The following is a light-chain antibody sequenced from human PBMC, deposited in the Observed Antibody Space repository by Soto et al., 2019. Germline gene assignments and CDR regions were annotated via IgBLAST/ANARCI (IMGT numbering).Light chain of an antibody. CDR1: KLGDEY. CDR2: QDS. Sequence: SYHLTQPPAVSVSPGQTASITCAGDKLGDEYACWYQQKTGQSPVLVIYQDSKRPSGIPERFSGSNSGNTATLTISGTQAMDEADYYCQAWDSSTAILFGTGTKVTVL. CDR3: QAWDSSTAIL. J-gene: IGLJ1*01. V-gene: IGLV3-1*01.